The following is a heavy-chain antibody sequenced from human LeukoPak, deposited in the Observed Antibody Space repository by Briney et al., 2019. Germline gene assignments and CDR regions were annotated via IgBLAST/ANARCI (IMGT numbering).Heavy chain of an antibody. CDR3: GCSRTFDY. D-gene: IGHD2-2*01. J-gene: IGHJ4*02. Sequence: GGSLRLSCAVSGFTFSSYWMNWVRQAPGKGLEWVANIKQDGSEKYYVDSVKGRFTISRDNAKNSLYLQMNSLRAEDTVVYYCGCSRTFDYWGQGTLVTVSS. V-gene: IGHV3-7*01. CDR2: IKQDGSEK. CDR1: GFTFSSYW.